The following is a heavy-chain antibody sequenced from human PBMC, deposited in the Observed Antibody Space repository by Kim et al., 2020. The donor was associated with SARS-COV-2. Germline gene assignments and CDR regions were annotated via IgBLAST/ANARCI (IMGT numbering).Heavy chain of an antibody. CDR3: ARDSFGDYADY. D-gene: IGHD3-10*01. Sequence: SETLSLTCTVSGGSISSGGYYWSWIRQHPGKGLEWIGYIYYSGSTYYNPSLKSRVTISVDTSKNQFSLKLSSVTAADTAVYYCARDSFGDYADYWGQGTLVTVSS. CDR2: IYYSGST. V-gene: IGHV4-31*03. J-gene: IGHJ4*02. CDR1: GGSISSGGYY.